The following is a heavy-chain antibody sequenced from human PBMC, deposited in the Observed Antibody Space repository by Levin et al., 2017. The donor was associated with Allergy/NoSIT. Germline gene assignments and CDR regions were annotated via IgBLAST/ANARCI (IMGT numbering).Heavy chain of an antibody. Sequence: SVKVSCKASGGTFSSYAISWVRQAPGQGLEWMGGIIPIFGTANYAQKFQGRVTITADESTSTAYMELSSLRSEDTAVYYCASEGYDSSGDAPIDDAFDIWGQGTMVTVSS. CDR3: ASEGYDSSGDAPIDDAFDI. J-gene: IGHJ3*02. CDR2: IIPIFGTA. D-gene: IGHD3-22*01. V-gene: IGHV1-69*13. CDR1: GGTFSSYA.